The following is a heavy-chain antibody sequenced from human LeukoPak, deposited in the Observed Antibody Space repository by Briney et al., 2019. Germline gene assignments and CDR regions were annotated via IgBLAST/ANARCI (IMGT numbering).Heavy chain of an antibody. CDR2: INHSGST. V-gene: IGHV4-34*01. J-gene: IGHJ4*02. CDR1: GGSFSGYY. Sequence: PSETLSLTCAVYGGSFSGYYWSWIRQPPGKGLEWIGEINHSGSTNYNPSLKSRVTISVDTSKNQFSLKLSSVTAADTAVYYCARDPSYGSGSPSSDYWGQGTLVTVSS. D-gene: IGHD3-10*01. CDR3: ARDPSYGSGSPSSDY.